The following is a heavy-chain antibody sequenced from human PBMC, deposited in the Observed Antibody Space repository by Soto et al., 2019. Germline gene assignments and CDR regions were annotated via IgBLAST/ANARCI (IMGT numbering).Heavy chain of an antibody. J-gene: IGHJ5*02. CDR2: IYAGGST. D-gene: IGHD2-21*02. V-gene: IGHV3-66*01. Sequence: GGSLRLSCAASGFSVSNNYMRWVRQAPGKGLEWVSVIYAGGSTYYADSVKGRFTISRDNSKNTLYLQMNSLRAEDTAVYYCARSGGNYWFDPWGQGTLVTVS. CDR3: ARSGGNYWFDP. CDR1: GFSVSNNY.